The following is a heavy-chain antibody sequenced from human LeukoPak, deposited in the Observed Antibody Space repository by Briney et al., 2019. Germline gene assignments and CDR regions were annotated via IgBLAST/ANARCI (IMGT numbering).Heavy chain of an antibody. CDR2: ISSSSSTI. D-gene: IGHD3-10*01. Sequence: PGGSLRLSCAASGFTLSSYSMNWVRQAPGKGLEWVSYISSSSSTIYYADSVKGRFTISRDNAKNSLYLQMNSLRAEDTAVYYRARGRSYGYNWFDPWGQGTLVTVSS. CDR1: GFTLSSYS. CDR3: ARGRSYGYNWFDP. V-gene: IGHV3-48*01. J-gene: IGHJ5*02.